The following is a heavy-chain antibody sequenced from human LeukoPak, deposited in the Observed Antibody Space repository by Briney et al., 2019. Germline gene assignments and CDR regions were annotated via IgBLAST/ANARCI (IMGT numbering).Heavy chain of an antibody. D-gene: IGHD1-26*01. J-gene: IGHJ3*01. Sequence: GGSLRLSCAASGFTFSSHAMSWVRQAPGKGLEWASTISGSGSNTFYADSVKGRFTISRDNSKNTLYLQMNSLRAEDTAVYYCAKDLRYSGSPRAFDFWGQGKMVTVSS. V-gene: IGHV3-23*01. CDR2: ISGSGSNT. CDR3: AKDLRYSGSPRAFDF. CDR1: GFTFSSHA.